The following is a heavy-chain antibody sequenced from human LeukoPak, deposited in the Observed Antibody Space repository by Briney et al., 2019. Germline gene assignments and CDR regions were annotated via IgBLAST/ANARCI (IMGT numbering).Heavy chain of an antibody. J-gene: IGHJ4*02. D-gene: IGHD3/OR15-3a*01. CDR2: ISGSGGST. V-gene: IGHV3-23*01. Sequence: TGGSLRLSCAASGFTFSSYAMSWVRQAPGKGLEWVSAISGSGGSTYYADSVKGRFTISRDNAKNSLYLQMNSLRAEDTAVYYCARVGSVDKRLDYWGQGTLVTVSS. CDR3: ARVGSVDKRLDY. CDR1: GFTFSSYA.